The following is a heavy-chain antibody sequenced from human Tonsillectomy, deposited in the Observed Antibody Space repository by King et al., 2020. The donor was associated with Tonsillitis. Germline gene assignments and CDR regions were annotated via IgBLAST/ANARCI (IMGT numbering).Heavy chain of an antibody. CDR2: IKQDGSEK. D-gene: IGHD1/OR15-1a*01. V-gene: IGHV3-7*01. CDR3: AREEQPVSQNWFDP. CDR1: GFTFSSSW. Sequence: VQLVESGGGLVQPGGSLRLSCAASGFTFSSSWMSWVRQAPGKGLEWVANIKQDGSEKYYVDSVKGRFTISRDSARNSLSLQMNSLRADDTAVYYCAREEQPVSQNWFDPWGQGTLVTVSS. J-gene: IGHJ5*02.